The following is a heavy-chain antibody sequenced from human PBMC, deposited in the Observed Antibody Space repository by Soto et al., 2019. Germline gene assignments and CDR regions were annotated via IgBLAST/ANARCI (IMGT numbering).Heavy chain of an antibody. J-gene: IGHJ6*03. CDR3: ARGLGDNYGSGSYWHHYYYMDV. CDR2: IIPILGIA. V-gene: IGHV1-69*02. CDR1: GGTFSSYT. D-gene: IGHD3-10*01. Sequence: QVQLVQSGAEVKKPGSSVKVSCKASGGTFSSYTISWVRQAPGQGLEWMGRIIPILGIANYAQKFQGRVTITADKSTSTAYMELSSLRSEDTAVYYCARGLGDNYGSGSYWHHYYYMDVWGKGTTVTVSS.